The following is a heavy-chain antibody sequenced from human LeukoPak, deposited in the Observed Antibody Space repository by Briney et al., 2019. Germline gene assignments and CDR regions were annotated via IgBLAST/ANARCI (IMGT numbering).Heavy chain of an antibody. CDR3: ARDGGSGSYYMVDY. D-gene: IGHD3-10*01. V-gene: IGHV4-59*12. J-gene: IGHJ4*02. CDR2: IYYSGST. Sequence: SETLSLTCTVSGGSISSYYWSWIRQPPGKGLEWIGYIYYSGSTYYNPSLKSRVTISVETSKNQFSLKLSSVTAADTAVYYCARDGGSGSYYMVDYWGQGTLVTVSS. CDR1: GGSISSYY.